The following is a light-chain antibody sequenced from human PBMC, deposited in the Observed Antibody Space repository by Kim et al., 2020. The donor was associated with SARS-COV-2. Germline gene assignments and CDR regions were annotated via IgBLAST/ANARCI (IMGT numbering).Light chain of an antibody. CDR3: SSYTSSSTVI. V-gene: IGLV2-14*03. Sequence: SALTQPASVSGSPGQSITISCTGTSSDVGGYNYVSWYQQHPGKDPKLMIYDVSNRPAGVSNRFSGSKSGNTASLSISGLQAEDEADYYCSSYTSSSTVIFGGGTQLTVL. J-gene: IGLJ2*01. CDR2: DVS. CDR1: SSDVGGYNY.